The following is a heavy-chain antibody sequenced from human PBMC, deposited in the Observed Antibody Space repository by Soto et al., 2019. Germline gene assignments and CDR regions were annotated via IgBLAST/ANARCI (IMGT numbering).Heavy chain of an antibody. J-gene: IGHJ3*02. CDR1: GFTFSSYA. D-gene: IGHD1-7*01. CDR3: ARDNWNYVSAFDI. Sequence: QVQLVESGGGVVQPGRSLRLSCAASGFTFSSYATHWVRQAPGKGLEWVAVIWNDGTNKYYADSVKGRFTISRDNSKTTLYLQMNSLRAEDTAVYYCARDNWNYVSAFDIWGQGTMVTVSS. V-gene: IGHV3-33*01. CDR2: IWNDGTNK.